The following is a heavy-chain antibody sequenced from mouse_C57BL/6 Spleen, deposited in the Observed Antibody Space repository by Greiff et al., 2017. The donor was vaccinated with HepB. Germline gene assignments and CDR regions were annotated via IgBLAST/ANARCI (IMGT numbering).Heavy chain of an antibody. J-gene: IGHJ3*01. CDR2: ISDGGSYT. D-gene: IGHD1-1*01. CDR1: GFTFSSYA. Sequence: EVQVVESGGGLVKPGGSLKLSCAASGFTFSSYAMSWVRQTPEKRLEWVATISDGGSYTYYPDNVKGRFTISRDNAKNNLYLQMSHLKSEDTAMYYCAITTVEAWFAYWGQGTLVTVSA. CDR3: AITTVEAWFAY. V-gene: IGHV5-4*01.